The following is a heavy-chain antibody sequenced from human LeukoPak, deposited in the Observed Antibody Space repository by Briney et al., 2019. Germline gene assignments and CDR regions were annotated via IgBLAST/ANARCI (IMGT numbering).Heavy chain of an antibody. CDR2: INWNAGST. CDR1: GFTFDDYA. CDR3: ARVRGSAVVTPTSYYFDY. V-gene: IGHV3-20*01. J-gene: IGHJ4*02. D-gene: IGHD4-23*01. Sequence: GGSLRLSCAASGFTFDDYAMTWVRQAPGKGLEWVSGINWNAGSTGYADSVKGRFTISRDNAKNSLYLQMNSLRAEDTALYHCARVRGSAVVTPTSYYFDYWGQGTLVTVSS.